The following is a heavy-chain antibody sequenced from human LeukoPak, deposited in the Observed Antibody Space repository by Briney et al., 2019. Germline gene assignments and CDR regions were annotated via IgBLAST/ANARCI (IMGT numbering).Heavy chain of an antibody. CDR2: IYYSGST. CDR3: ARGYCSSTSCYTGYGMDV. CDR1: SGSISSGGYY. V-gene: IGHV4-31*03. Sequence: KPSQTLSLTCTVSSGSISSGGYYWSWIRQHPGKGLEWIGYIYYSGSTYYNPSLRSRVTISVDTSKNQFSLKLSSVTAADTAVYYCARGYCSSTSCYTGYGMDVWGQGTTVTVSS. J-gene: IGHJ6*02. D-gene: IGHD2-2*02.